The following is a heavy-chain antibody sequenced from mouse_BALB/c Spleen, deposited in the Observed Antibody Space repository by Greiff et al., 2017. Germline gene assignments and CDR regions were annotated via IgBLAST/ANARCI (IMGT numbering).Heavy chain of an antibody. V-gene: IGHV5-6-5*01. CDR3: ARAGPYWYFDV. CDR1: GFTFSSYA. CDR2: ISSGGST. Sequence: EVKLMESGGGLVKPGGSLKLSCAASGFTFSSYAMSWVRQTPEKRLEWVASISSGGSTYYPDSVKGRFTISRDNARNILYLQMSSLRSEDTAMYYCARAGPYWYFDVWGAGTTVTVSS. J-gene: IGHJ1*01.